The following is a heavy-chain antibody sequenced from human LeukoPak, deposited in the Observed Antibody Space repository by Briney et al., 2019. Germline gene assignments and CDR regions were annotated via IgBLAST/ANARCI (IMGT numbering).Heavy chain of an antibody. V-gene: IGHV4-34*01. Sequence: SETLSLTCAVYGGSFGGYYWSWIRQPPGKGLEWIGEINHSGSTNYNPSLKSRVTISVDTSKNQFSLKLSSVTAADTAVYYCARVHDYGDYGWAEYFQHWGQGTLVTVSS. J-gene: IGHJ1*01. CDR2: INHSGST. CDR1: GGSFGGYY. D-gene: IGHD4-17*01. CDR3: ARVHDYGDYGWAEYFQH.